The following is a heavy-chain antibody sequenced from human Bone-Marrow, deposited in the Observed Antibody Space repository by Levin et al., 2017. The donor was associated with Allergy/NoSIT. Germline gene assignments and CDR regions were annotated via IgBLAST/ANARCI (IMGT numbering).Heavy chain of an antibody. J-gene: IGHJ5*02. CDR2: IYHSGST. CDR3: AREDIVVVPAAMYPQNSWFDP. V-gene: IGHV4-38-2*01. D-gene: IGHD2-2*01. CDR1: GSSISSGYY. Sequence: PSETLSLTCAVSGSSISSGYYWGWIRQPPGKGLEWIGSIYHSGSTYYNPSLKSRVTISVDTSKNQFSLKLSSVTAADTAVYYCAREDIVVVPAAMYPQNSWFDPWGQGTLVTVSS.